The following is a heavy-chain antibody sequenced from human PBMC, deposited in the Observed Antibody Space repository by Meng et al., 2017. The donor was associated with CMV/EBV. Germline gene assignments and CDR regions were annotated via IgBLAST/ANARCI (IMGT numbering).Heavy chain of an antibody. CDR3: ARRVRASPYYYDSSGYYPH. D-gene: IGHD3-22*01. CDR2: IYYSGST. V-gene: IGHV4-39*01. Sequence: SETLSLTCTVSGGSISSSSYYWGWIRQPPGKGLEWIGSIYYSGSTYYNPSLKSRVTISVDMSKNQFSLKLSSVTAADTAVYYCARRVRASPYYYDSSGYYPHWGQGTLVTVSS. J-gene: IGHJ4*02. CDR1: GGSISSSSYY.